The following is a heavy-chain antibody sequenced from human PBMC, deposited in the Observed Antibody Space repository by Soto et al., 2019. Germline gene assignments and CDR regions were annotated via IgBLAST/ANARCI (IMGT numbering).Heavy chain of an antibody. D-gene: IGHD3-3*01. Sequence: SETLSLTCTVSGDSISSYYWSWIPQPPGKGLEWIGYIYYSGSTNYNPSLKSRVTISVDTSKNQFSLKLSSVTAADTAVYYCARTFGVSQYYYYYYMDVWGKGTTVTVSS. J-gene: IGHJ6*03. CDR3: ARTFGVSQYYYYYYMDV. V-gene: IGHV4-59*08. CDR2: IYYSGST. CDR1: GDSISSYY.